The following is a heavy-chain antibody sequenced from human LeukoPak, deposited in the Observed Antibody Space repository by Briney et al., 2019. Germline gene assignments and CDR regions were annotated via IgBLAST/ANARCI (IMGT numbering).Heavy chain of an antibody. J-gene: IGHJ4*02. CDR3: ARSIRGYSSGWYYFDY. CDR1: GDSISSSSSY. V-gene: IGHV4-39*07. D-gene: IGHD6-19*01. CDR2: IYYSGST. Sequence: SETLSLTCSVSGDSISSSSSYWGWIRQPPGKELEWIGSIYYSGSTYHNPSLKSRVTISVDTSKNQFSVKLSSVTAADTAVYYCARSIRGYSSGWYYFDYWGQGTLITVSS.